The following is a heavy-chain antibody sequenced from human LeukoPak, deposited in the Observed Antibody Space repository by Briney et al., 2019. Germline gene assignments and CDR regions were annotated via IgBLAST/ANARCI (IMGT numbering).Heavy chain of an antibody. CDR1: GYSFTDYW. CDR3: ARMLDASGLYLDY. V-gene: IGHV5-51*01. Sequence: GESLKISCKGSGYSFTDYWIGWVRQMPGKGLEWMGIVYPGDSEIRNSPSFQAQVTISADKSISTAYLQWSSLKASDTAMYYCARMLDASGLYLDYWGQGTLVTVSS. J-gene: IGHJ4*02. CDR2: VYPGDSEI. D-gene: IGHD6-19*01.